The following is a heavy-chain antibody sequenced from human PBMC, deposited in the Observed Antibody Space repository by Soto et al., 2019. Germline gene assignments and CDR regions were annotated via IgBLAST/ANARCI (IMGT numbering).Heavy chain of an antibody. CDR1: GFSFSSYA. J-gene: IGHJ5*02. D-gene: IGHD6-19*01. CDR2: ISHDGINK. V-gene: IGHV3-30-3*01. Sequence: QVRLVESGGGVVQPGRSLRLSCTASGFSFSSYAMYWFRQPPGKGLEWVAVISHDGINKHYADSVKGRVTVSRDNSNQSLDLQLNSLRGEATAMYYCARDMYSSDYFVKWVEPWGQGTLVTVAS. CDR3: ARDMYSSDYFVKWVEP.